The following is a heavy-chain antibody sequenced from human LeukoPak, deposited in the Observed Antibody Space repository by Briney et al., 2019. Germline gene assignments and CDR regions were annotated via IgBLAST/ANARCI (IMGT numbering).Heavy chain of an antibody. CDR3: ARGPIYGYFDI. CDR2: ISYDGSNK. Sequence: PGGSLRLSCAASGFTFSSYAMHWVRQAPGKGLEWVAVISYDGSNKYYADSVKGRFTISRDNSKNTLYLQMNSLRAEDTAVYYCARGPIYGYFDIWGQGTMVTVSS. V-gene: IGHV3-30-3*01. D-gene: IGHD5-18*01. CDR1: GFTFSSYA. J-gene: IGHJ3*02.